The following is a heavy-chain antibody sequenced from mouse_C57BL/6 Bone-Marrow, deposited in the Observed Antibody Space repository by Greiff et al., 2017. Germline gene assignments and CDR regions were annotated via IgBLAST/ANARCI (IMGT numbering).Heavy chain of an antibody. V-gene: IGHV1-26*01. CDR3: ARRGQLRLLFAY. J-gene: IGHJ3*01. CDR1: GYTFTDYY. CDR2: INPNNGGT. D-gene: IGHD3-2*02. Sequence: VQLQQSGPELVKPGASVKISCKASGYTFTDYYMNWVKQSHGKSLEWIGDINPNNGGTSYNQKFKGKATLTVDKSSSTAYMELRSLTSEDSAVYYCARRGQLRLLFAYWGQGTLVTVSA.